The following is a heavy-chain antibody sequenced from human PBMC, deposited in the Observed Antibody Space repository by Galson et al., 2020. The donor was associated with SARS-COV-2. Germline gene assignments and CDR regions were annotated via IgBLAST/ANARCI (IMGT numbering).Heavy chain of an antibody. Sequence: SVKVSCKASGGTFSSYAISWVRQAPGQGLEWMGGIIPIFGTANYAQKFQGRVTITADESTSTAYMELSSLRSEDTAVYYCARGCSWGDGYNCAPFDYWGQGTLVTVSS. D-gene: IGHD5-12*01. J-gene: IGHJ4*02. CDR3: ARGCSWGDGYNCAPFDY. V-gene: IGHV1-69*13. CDR2: IIPIFGTA. CDR1: GGTFSSYA.